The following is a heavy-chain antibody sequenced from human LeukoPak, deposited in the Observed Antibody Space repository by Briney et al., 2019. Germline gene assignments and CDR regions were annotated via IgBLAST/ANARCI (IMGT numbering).Heavy chain of an antibody. CDR1: GFTFSSYG. CDR3: ATNYGGYVIDY. V-gene: IGHV3-30*02. J-gene: IGHJ4*02. D-gene: IGHD5-12*01. Sequence: GGSLRLSCAASGFTFSSYGMHWVRQAPGKGLEWVAFIHYDGTNEYYADSVKGRFTISRDNFKNTLYLQMNSLRAEDTAVYYCATNYGGYVIDYWGQGTLVTVSS. CDR2: IHYDGTNE.